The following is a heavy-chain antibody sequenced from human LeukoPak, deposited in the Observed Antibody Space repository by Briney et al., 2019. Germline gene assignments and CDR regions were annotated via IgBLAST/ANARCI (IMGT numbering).Heavy chain of an antibody. CDR1: GFTFSSYS. J-gene: IGHJ4*02. CDR3: ARVRSAAGLDY. CDR2: ISSNGGST. Sequence: PGGSLRLSCAASGFTFSSYSMHSARHAPGKGLEYVSAISSNGGSTYYANSVKGRFTISRDNSKNTLYLQMGSLRAEDMAVYYCARVRSAAGLDYWGQGTLVTVSS. V-gene: IGHV3-64*01. D-gene: IGHD6-13*01.